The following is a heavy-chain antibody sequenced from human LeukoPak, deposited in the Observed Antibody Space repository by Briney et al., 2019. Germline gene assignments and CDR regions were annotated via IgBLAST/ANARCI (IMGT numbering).Heavy chain of an antibody. CDR3: ARVGPGDAYGDYGYFDL. D-gene: IGHD4-17*01. CDR2: ISGSGTNI. CDR1: GLIFSDFY. J-gene: IGHJ2*01. V-gene: IGHV3-11*01. Sequence: GGSLRLSCAASGLIFSDFYMSWIRQAPGKGLEWISYISGSGTNIYYADSVKGRFIISRDNAKNSLYLQMNSLRAEDTAVYYCARVGPGDAYGDYGYFDLWGRGTLVTVSS.